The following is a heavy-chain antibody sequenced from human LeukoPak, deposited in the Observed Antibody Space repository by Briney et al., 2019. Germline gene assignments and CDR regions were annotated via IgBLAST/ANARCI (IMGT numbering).Heavy chain of an antibody. V-gene: IGHV3-48*03. CDR1: GFTFSSYE. CDR2: ISSSGGTI. CDR3: VRESRFHFDY. J-gene: IGHJ4*02. D-gene: IGHD3-10*01. Sequence: AGGSLRLSCAASGFTFSSYEMNWVRQAPGKGLEWVSYISSSGGTIYYADSVQGRFTISRDNAKNTLYLQMNSLRDEDTAVYYCVRESRFHFDYWGQGTLVTVSS.